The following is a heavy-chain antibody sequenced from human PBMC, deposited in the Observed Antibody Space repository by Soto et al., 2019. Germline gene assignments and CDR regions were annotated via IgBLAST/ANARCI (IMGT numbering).Heavy chain of an antibody. Sequence: GGSLRLSCAASGFTFSSYSMNWVRQAPGKGLEWVSYISSSSSTIYYADSVKGRFTISRDNAKNSLYLQMNSLRADDTAVYYCARDLNLGSFDYWGQGTLVTVSS. J-gene: IGHJ4*02. CDR2: ISSSSSTI. CDR1: GFTFSSYS. CDR3: ARDLNLGSFDY. V-gene: IGHV3-48*01.